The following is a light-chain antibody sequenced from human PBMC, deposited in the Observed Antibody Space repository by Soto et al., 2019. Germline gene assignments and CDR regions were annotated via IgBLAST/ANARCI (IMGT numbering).Light chain of an antibody. V-gene: IGKV1-9*01. J-gene: IGKJ4*01. CDR1: QGIGSY. Sequence: DFPLTQSPSFLSASVGDRVTITCRASQGIGSYLGWYQQAPGKAPKLLIYCASTLQSGVPSRFSGSGSWTEFTLTISSLHPEDFATYYCQQLNTYPAFGGGTKVEI. CDR2: CAS. CDR3: QQLNTYPA.